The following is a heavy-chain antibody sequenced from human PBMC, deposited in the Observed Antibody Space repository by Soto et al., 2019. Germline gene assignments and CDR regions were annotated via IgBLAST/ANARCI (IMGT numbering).Heavy chain of an antibody. V-gene: IGHV3-23*01. CDR3: AKDPDADPGPLDY. Sequence: GGSLRLSCAASKFTFTNYAMSWVRQAPGKGLEWVSSISASGGSYYALSVKGRFTISRDNSKNTLYLQMNSLRAVDTAVYYCAKDPDADPGPLDYWGPGTLVTVSS. CDR2: ISASGGS. CDR1: KFTFTNYA. J-gene: IGHJ4*02.